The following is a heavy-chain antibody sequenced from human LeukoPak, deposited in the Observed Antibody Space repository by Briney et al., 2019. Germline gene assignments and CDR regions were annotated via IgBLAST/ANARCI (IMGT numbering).Heavy chain of an antibody. Sequence: APVKVSCKASGYTFTSYDINWVRQATGQGLEWMGWMNPNSGNTGYAQKFQGRVTITRNTSISTAYVELSSLRSEDTAVYYCARGGYCSSTSCYGGWFDPWGQGTLVTVSS. CDR2: MNPNSGNT. CDR1: GYTFTSYD. V-gene: IGHV1-8*03. CDR3: ARGGYCSSTSCYGGWFDP. D-gene: IGHD2-2*01. J-gene: IGHJ5*02.